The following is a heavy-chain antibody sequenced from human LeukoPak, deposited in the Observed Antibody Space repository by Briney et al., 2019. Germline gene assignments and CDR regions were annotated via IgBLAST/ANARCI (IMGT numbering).Heavy chain of an antibody. V-gene: IGHV5-51*01. CDR2: IYPSDSDT. Sequence: GESLKISCTGSGYSFTNYWSGWVRQVPGSGLEWMGVIYPSDSDTRYSPSFQGQATISADKSIDTAYLQWTSLKASDTAMYYCARQRDSGFDFDSWGQGTLVTVSS. CDR3: ARQRDSGFDFDS. J-gene: IGHJ4*02. CDR1: GYSFTNYW. D-gene: IGHD5-12*01.